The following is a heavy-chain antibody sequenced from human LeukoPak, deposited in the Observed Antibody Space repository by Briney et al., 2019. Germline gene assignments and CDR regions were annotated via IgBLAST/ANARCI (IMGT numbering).Heavy chain of an antibody. CDR3: ARGRSITILRGVAISDGFDI. Sequence: PSETLSLTCTVSGGSISSYYWIWIRQPPGKGLEWVSSIATSSDYIYYAGSLKGRFTISRDNAKNSLYLHMNSLRPDDTAVYYCARGRSITILRGVAISDGFDIWGQGTKVTVS. CDR1: GGSISSYY. V-gene: IGHV3-21*06. CDR2: IATSSDYI. J-gene: IGHJ3*02. D-gene: IGHD3-10*01.